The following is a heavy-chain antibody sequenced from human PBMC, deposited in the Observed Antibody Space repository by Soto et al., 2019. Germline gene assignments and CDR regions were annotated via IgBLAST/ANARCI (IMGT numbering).Heavy chain of an antibody. V-gene: IGHV3-30*18. CDR3: AKVLGYSSSWYFRYYGMYV. Sequence: QVQLVESGGGVVQPGRSLRLSCAASGFTFSSYGMHWVRQAPGKGLEWVAVISYDGSNKYYADSVKGRFTISRDNSKNSLYLEMNSLRAEDTSVYYCAKVLGYSSSWYFRYYGMYVWGQGTTVTVSS. CDR2: ISYDGSNK. D-gene: IGHD6-13*01. CDR1: GFTFSSYG. J-gene: IGHJ6*02.